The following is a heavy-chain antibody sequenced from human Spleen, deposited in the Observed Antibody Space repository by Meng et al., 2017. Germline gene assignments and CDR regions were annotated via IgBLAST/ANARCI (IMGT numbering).Heavy chain of an antibody. V-gene: IGHV3-64*01. CDR1: GFTFSSYA. CDR3: ARDLGASSGWYSLTDY. D-gene: IGHD6-19*01. Sequence: GESLKISCAASGFTFSSYAMHWVRQAPGKGLEYVSAISSNGGSTYYANSVKGRFTISRDNSKNTLYLQMGSLRAEDMAVYYCARDLGASSGWYSLTDYWSQGTLVTVSS. J-gene: IGHJ4*02. CDR2: ISSNGGST.